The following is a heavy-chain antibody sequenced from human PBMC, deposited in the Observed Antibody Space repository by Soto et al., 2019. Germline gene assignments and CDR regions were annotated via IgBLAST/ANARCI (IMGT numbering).Heavy chain of an antibody. CDR2: MNPNTGNS. V-gene: IGHV1-8*01. J-gene: IGHJ4*02. CDR1: GYTFTSYD. D-gene: IGHD1-1*01. CDR3: ARRAETNGWNGFGADKYYFDF. Sequence: GASVKVSFKASGYTFTSYDIYWGRQATGQGLEWMGWMNPNTGNSGCAQKFQGRVTRTSDTSISTAHMELSSLRSEDTAVYYCARRAETNGWNGFGADKYYFDFWGQGTLVTVSS.